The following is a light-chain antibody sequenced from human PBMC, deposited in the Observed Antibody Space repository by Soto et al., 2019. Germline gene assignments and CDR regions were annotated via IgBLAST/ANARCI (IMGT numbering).Light chain of an antibody. Sequence: QAVVTQPASASGTPGQRVSIGCSGSNSNIGTNSVHWYQQLPGMAPRPLIYKNNQRPSGVPDRFAGSKSGTSASLAISGLRSEDEAHYFCASWDDGLSAVVFGGGTKLTVL. CDR1: NSNIGTNS. J-gene: IGLJ3*02. CDR3: ASWDDGLSAVV. CDR2: KNN. V-gene: IGLV1-47*01.